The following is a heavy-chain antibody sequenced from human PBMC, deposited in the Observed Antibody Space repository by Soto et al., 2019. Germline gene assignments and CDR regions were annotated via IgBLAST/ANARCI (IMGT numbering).Heavy chain of an antibody. V-gene: IGHV2-5*02. CDR1: GFSLSTSGVG. CDR3: AHLRSDTAMVTDAFDI. Sequence: QITLKESGPTLVKPTQTLTLTCTFSGFSLSTSGVGVGWIRQPPGKALEWLALIYWDDDKRYSPSLKSRLTITXXTXKXLVVLTMTNMDPVDTATYYCAHLRSDTAMVTDAFDIWGQGTMVTVSS. D-gene: IGHD5-18*01. CDR2: IYWDDDK. J-gene: IGHJ3*02.